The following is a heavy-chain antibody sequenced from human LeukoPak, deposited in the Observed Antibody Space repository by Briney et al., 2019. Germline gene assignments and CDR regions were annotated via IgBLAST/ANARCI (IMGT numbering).Heavy chain of an antibody. Sequence: GGSLRLSCAASGFIFSNYVMSWVRQAPGKGLEWVSAITTCGDNTYYADSVKGRFTISRDNSKNTLYLHMNSLRADDTAVYYCAKDQLPGRGYWGQGTLVTVSS. CDR2: ITTCGDNT. CDR3: AKDQLPGRGY. D-gene: IGHD1-7*01. J-gene: IGHJ4*02. V-gene: IGHV3-23*01. CDR1: GFIFSNYV.